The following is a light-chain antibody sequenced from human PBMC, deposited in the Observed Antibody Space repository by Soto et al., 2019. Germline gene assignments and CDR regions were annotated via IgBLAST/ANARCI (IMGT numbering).Light chain of an antibody. V-gene: IGKV3-11*01. CDR2: GTS. CDR1: QSVTKT. CDR3: QVRSTWPRVT. Sequence: IVLTQSPATLSLSPGDPATLSCRASQSVTKTLAWYQQKPGQPPRLLIYGTSNRATGVPARFSGSGSGTDFTLTISSLESEDFAVYYCQVRSTWPRVTFGPGTKVDIK. J-gene: IGKJ3*01.